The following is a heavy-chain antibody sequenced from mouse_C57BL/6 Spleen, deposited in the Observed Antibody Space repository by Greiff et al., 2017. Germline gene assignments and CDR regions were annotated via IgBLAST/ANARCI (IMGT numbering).Heavy chain of an antibody. CDR1: GFTFSSYG. D-gene: IGHD1-1*01. Sequence: EVQVVEPGGDLVKPGGSLKLSCAASGFTFSSYGMSWVRQTPDKRLEWVATISSGGSYTYYPDSVKGRFTISRDNAKNTLYLQMSSLKSEDTAMYYCAREGITTVVATSTWYFEVWGTGTTVTVST. CDR2: ISSGGSYT. J-gene: IGHJ1*03. CDR3: AREGITTVVATSTWYFEV. V-gene: IGHV5-6*01.